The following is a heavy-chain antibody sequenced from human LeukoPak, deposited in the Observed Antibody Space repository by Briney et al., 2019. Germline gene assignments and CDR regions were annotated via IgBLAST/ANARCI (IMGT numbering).Heavy chain of an antibody. CDR3: ARRKGNWFDP. J-gene: IGHJ5*02. Sequence: SETLSLTCTVSGGSISSYYWSWIRQPPGKGLEWIGYIYYSGSTNYNPSLKSRVTMSVDTSKNQFSLKLSSVTAADTAVYYCARRKGNWFDPWGQGTLVTVSS. CDR2: IYYSGST. V-gene: IGHV4-59*08. CDR1: GGSISSYY.